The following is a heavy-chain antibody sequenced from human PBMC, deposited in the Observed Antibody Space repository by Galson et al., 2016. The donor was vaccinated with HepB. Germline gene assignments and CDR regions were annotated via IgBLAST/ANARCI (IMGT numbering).Heavy chain of an antibody. V-gene: IGHV3-23*01. J-gene: IGHJ4*02. D-gene: IGHD6-19*01. CDR2: ISGSGGST. Sequence: SLRLSCAASGFTFSSYALSWVRQAPGKGLEWVSTISGSGGSTYYADSVKGRFTISRDNSKNTLYLQMNSLRAEDTAVYSCAKGPPPNIAVAGTGLGYWGQGTLVTVSS. CDR1: GFTFSSYA. CDR3: AKGPPPNIAVAGTGLGY.